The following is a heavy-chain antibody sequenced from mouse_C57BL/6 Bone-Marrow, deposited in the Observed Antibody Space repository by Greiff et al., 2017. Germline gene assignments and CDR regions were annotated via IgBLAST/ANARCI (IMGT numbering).Heavy chain of an antibody. CDR1: GYTFTSYG. Sequence: VQLQQSGAELARPGASVKLSCKASGYTFTSYGISWVKQRTGQGLEWIGEIYPRSGNTYYNEKFKGKATLTADKSSSTAYMQLSSLTSEDSAVYYCARGDYYGPWFAYWGQGTLVTVSA. CDR3: ARGDYYGPWFAY. D-gene: IGHD1-1*01. CDR2: IYPRSGNT. J-gene: IGHJ3*01. V-gene: IGHV1-81*01.